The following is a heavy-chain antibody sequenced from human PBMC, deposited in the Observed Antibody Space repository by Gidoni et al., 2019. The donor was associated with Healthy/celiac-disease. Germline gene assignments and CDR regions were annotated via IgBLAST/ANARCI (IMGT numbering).Heavy chain of an antibody. J-gene: IGHJ5*02. CDR3: ARAAGGEDLNWFDP. CDR1: GGSISSSSYY. CDR2: IYYSGST. D-gene: IGHD3-16*01. Sequence: QLQLQESGPGLVKPSETLSLTCTVSGGSISSSSYYWGWIRQPPGKGLEWIGSIYYSGSTYYNPSLKSRVTISVDTSKNQFSLKLSSVTAADTAVYYCARAAGGEDLNWFDPWGQGTLVTVSS. V-gene: IGHV4-39*07.